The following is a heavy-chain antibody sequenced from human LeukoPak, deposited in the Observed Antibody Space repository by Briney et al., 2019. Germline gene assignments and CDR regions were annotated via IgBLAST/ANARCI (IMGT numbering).Heavy chain of an antibody. CDR2: LTTDEIT. Sequence: GGSLRLSCAASGFTFSSYAFSWVRQAPGKGLEWVSSLTTDEITFYADSVEGRFAISRDNSRNTLYLHMSSLRAEDTALYYCAKVYGAGRRPPFYFDSWGQGTLVTVSS. CDR1: GFTFSSYA. V-gene: IGHV3-23*01. J-gene: IGHJ4*02. D-gene: IGHD3-10*01. CDR3: AKVYGAGRRPPFYFDS.